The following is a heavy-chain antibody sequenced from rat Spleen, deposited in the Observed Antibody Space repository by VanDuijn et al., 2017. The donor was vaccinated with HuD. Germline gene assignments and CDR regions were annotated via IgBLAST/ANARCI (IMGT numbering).Heavy chain of an antibody. CDR3: TRRGITHYFDH. J-gene: IGHJ2*01. D-gene: IGHD1-6*01. CDR2: ITYDGSGT. Sequence: EVQLVESGGGLVQPGRSLKLSCAASGFTFSDYNMAWVRQAPKKGLEWVAAITYDGSGTYYRDSVKGRFTISRDNAKSTLYLQMDSLRSEDTATYYCTRRGITHYFDHWGQGVMVTVSS. CDR1: GFTFSDYN. V-gene: IGHV5-7*01.